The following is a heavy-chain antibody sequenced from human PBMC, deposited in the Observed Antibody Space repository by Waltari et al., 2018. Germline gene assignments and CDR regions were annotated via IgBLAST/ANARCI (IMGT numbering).Heavy chain of an antibody. Sequence: QVQLQESGPGLVKPSETLSLTCTVSGGSISSYYWSWIRQPPGKGLEWIGYIYYSGSTNYNPSLKSRVTISVDTSKNQFSLKLSSVTAADTAVYYCARGVGQQLTSDYWGQGTLVTVSS. D-gene: IGHD6-13*01. CDR1: GGSISSYY. J-gene: IGHJ4*02. CDR2: IYYSGST. CDR3: ARGVGQQLTSDY. V-gene: IGHV4-59*01.